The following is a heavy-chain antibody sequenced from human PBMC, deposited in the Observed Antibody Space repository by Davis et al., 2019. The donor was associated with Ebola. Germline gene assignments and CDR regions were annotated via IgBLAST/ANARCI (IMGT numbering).Heavy chain of an antibody. V-gene: IGHV3-48*02. Sequence: PGGSLRLSCIPSGFTFTANSMNWVRQAPGQGLEWISYISSSGGTTYYADFVQGRFTISRDNAKKSLYLQMNSLRDEDTAVYYCVRASSGSYYSVFDNWGQGSLVTVTS. D-gene: IGHD1-26*01. CDR2: ISSSGGTT. CDR3: VRASSGSYYSVFDN. CDR1: GFTFTANS. J-gene: IGHJ4*02.